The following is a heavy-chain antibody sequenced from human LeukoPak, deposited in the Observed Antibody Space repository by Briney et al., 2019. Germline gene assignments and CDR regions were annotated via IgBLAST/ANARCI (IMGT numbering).Heavy chain of an antibody. D-gene: IGHD3-22*01. V-gene: IGHV3-23*01. CDR1: GFTFSSYA. CDR3: AKDLSRIDYYYDSSGYYFLVYGPGFDY. J-gene: IGHJ4*02. CDR2: ISGSGGST. Sequence: GSLRLSCAASGFTFSSYAMSWVRQAPGKGLEWVSAISGSGGSTYYADSVKGRFTISRDNSKNTLYLQMNSLRAEDTAVYYCAKDLSRIDYYYDSSGYYFLVYGPGFDYWGQGTLVTVSS.